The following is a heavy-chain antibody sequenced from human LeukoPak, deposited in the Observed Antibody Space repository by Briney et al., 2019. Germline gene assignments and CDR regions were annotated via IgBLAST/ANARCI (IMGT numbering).Heavy chain of an antibody. V-gene: IGHV3-21*04. CDR3: AKDARGIAIYGWFDP. Sequence: GGSLRLSCAASGFTFSSYSMNWVRQAPGKGLEWVSSISSSSSYIYYADSVKGRFTISRDNAKNSLYLQMNSLRPEDTALYYCAKDARGIAIYGWFDPWGQGTLVTVSS. CDR1: GFTFSSYS. D-gene: IGHD3-3*01. CDR2: ISSSSSYI. J-gene: IGHJ5*02.